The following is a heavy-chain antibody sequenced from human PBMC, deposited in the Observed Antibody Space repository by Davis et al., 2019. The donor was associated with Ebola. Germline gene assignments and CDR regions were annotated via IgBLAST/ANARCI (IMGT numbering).Heavy chain of an antibody. CDR2: IYYSGGT. V-gene: IGHV4-59*01. Sequence: GSLRLSCTVSGGSISSYYWGWIRHPPGKGLEWIGYIYYSGGTSYNPSLRSRVTMSVDMSKNQFSLRLASVTAADTAVYYCARDTKRGGYYYYGMDVWGQGTTVTVSS. J-gene: IGHJ6*02. CDR1: GGSISSYY. CDR3: ARDTKRGGYYYYGMDV. D-gene: IGHD2-2*01.